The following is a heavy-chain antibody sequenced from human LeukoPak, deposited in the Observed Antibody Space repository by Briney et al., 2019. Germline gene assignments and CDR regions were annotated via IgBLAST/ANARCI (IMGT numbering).Heavy chain of an antibody. CDR1: GASISSDTYF. CDR3: AKGAGPPWFDP. Sequence: SQTLSLTCTVSGASISSDTYFWSWIRQPAGKGLEWIGRISSTGRTDYNPSLTSQVTISIDTSKSQLSMQLNSVTAADTAVYYCAKGAGPPWFDPWGQGTLVTVSS. CDR2: ISSTGRT. J-gene: IGHJ5*02. D-gene: IGHD6-19*01. V-gene: IGHV4-61*02.